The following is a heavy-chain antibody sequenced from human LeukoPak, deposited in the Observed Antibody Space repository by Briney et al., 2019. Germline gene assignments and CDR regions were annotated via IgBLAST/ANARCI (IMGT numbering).Heavy chain of an antibody. CDR3: AKVAARYGDSYFDY. D-gene: IGHD4-17*01. Sequence: ASVTVSCKASGYTFTNYAMHWVRQAPGQRLEWMGWINAGNGNTKYSQEFQDRVAITRDTSASTAYMELSSLRSEDMAVYYCAKVAARYGDSYFDYWGQGTLVTVSS. CDR2: INAGNGNT. CDR1: GYTFTNYA. J-gene: IGHJ4*02. V-gene: IGHV1-3*03.